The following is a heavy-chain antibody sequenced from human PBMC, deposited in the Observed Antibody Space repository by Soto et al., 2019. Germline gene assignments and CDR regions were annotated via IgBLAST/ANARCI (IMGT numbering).Heavy chain of an antibody. D-gene: IGHD4-4*01. CDR1: GFTFSSYA. CDR3: AKDLVTPKRPKGKGSDY. Sequence: PGGSLRLSCAASGFTFSSYAMSWVRQAPGKGLEWVSAISGSGGSTYYADSVKGRFTISRDNSKNTLYLQMNSLRAEDTAVYYCAKDLVTPKRPKGKGSDYWGQGTLVTVSS. J-gene: IGHJ4*02. CDR2: ISGSGGST. V-gene: IGHV3-23*01.